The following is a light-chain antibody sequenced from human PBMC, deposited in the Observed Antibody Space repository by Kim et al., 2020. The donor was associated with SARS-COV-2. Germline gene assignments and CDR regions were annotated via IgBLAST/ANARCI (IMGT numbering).Light chain of an antibody. J-gene: IGKJ1*01. CDR2: DAS. Sequence: PGESATLSCRPSQSVTTYFTWYQQKPGQAPRLLIYDASTRATGIPARFSGSGSGTDFTLTITSLEPEDSAVYYCLQRSNWPWTFGQGTKVDIK. CDR3: LQRSNWPWT. CDR1: QSVTTY. V-gene: IGKV3-11*01.